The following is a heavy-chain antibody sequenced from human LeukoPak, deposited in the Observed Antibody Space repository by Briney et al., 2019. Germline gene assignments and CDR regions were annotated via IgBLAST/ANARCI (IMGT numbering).Heavy chain of an antibody. CDR1: GGSFSGYY. CDR2: INHSGST. Sequence: SETLSLTCAVYGGSFSGYYWSWIRQPPGKGLEWIGEINHSGSTNYNPSLKSRVTISVDTSKNQFSLKLSSVTAADTAVYYCARDNVGSTYCGGDCINYGMDVWGQGTTVTVSS. D-gene: IGHD2-21*02. V-gene: IGHV4-34*01. CDR3: ARDNVGSTYCGGDCINYGMDV. J-gene: IGHJ6*02.